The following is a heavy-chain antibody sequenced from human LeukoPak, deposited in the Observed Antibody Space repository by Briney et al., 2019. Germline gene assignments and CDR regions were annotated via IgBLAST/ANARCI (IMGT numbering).Heavy chain of an antibody. J-gene: IGHJ4*02. Sequence: GGSLRLSCAASGFTFDDYGMSWVRQAPGKGLEWVSSIKWNGGSTGYADSVKGRFTISRDNAKNSLYLQMNSLRAEDTALYYCARDGGDCSGDSCYVDYWGQGTLITVSS. CDR1: GFTFDDYG. V-gene: IGHV3-20*04. CDR3: ARDGGDCSGDSCYVDY. D-gene: IGHD2-15*01. CDR2: IKWNGGST.